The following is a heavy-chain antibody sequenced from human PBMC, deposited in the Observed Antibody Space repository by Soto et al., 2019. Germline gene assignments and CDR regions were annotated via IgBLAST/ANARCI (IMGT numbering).Heavy chain of an antibody. D-gene: IGHD2-15*01. J-gene: IGHJ3*02. V-gene: IGHV1-69*12. CDR1: GGTFSSYA. CDR2: IIPIFGTA. CDR3: ARAKRADIVVVVAATLDACDI. Sequence: QVQLVQSGAEVKKPGSSVKVSCKASGGTFSSYAISWVRQAPGQGLEWMGGIIPIFGTANYAQKFQGRVTITADESTXXGXMXXSSVRSEDTDVYYGARAKRADIVVVVAATLDACDIWGQGTMVTVSS.